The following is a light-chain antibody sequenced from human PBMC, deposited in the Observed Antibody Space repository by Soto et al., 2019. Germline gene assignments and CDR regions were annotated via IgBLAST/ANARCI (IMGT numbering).Light chain of an antibody. CDR3: HQYDDLPLT. V-gene: IGKV1-33*01. J-gene: IGKJ5*01. CDR1: QDITNH. CDR2: DAS. Sequence: DIQMTQSPFSLSVSVGDRVTITCQASQDITNHLYWYQQRPGKAPKLLIYDASNLETGVPSRFSASGSGTHFTFTISSLQPEDIATYFCHQYDDLPLTFGQGTRLEIK.